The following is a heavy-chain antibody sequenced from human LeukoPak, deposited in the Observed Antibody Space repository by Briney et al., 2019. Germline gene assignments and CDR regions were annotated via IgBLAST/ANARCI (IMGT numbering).Heavy chain of an antibody. CDR1: GFTFSDYS. CDR3: ARDHNYAFDN. J-gene: IGHJ4*02. Sequence: GGSLRLSCAASGFTFSDYSMNWVRQAPGKGLEWISYVGISSGNTKYADPVKGRFTISGDSARNSLYLQMSSLRVEDTAVYYCARDHNYAFDNWGQGTLVTVSS. V-gene: IGHV3-48*04. CDR2: VGISSGNT. D-gene: IGHD1-1*01.